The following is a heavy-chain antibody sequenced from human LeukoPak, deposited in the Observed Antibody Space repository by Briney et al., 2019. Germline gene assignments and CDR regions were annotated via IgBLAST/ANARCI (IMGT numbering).Heavy chain of an antibody. J-gene: IGHJ6*04. D-gene: IGHD3-10*02. Sequence: GGSLRLSCAASGFTFSSYEMNWVRQAPGKGLEWVSYISSSGSTIYYADSVEGRYTISRDNAKNSLYLQMNSLRAEDTAVYYCAELGITMIGGVWGKGTTVTISS. CDR3: AELGITMIGGV. CDR1: GFTFSSYE. V-gene: IGHV3-48*03. CDR2: ISSSGSTI.